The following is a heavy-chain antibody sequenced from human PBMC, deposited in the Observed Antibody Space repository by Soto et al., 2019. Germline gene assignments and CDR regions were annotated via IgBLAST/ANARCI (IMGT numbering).Heavy chain of an antibody. CDR1: GGSISSGGYY. Sequence: QVQLQESGPGLVKPSQTLSLTCTVSGGSISSGGYYWSWIRQHPGKGLEWVGYIYYSGSTYYNPSLKSRVTISVDSSKNQFSLKPSSVSAADTAVYYCARAPSTAMVVVGEFDYWGQGILVTVSS. D-gene: IGHD5-18*01. J-gene: IGHJ4*02. V-gene: IGHV4-31*03. CDR2: IYYSGST. CDR3: ARAPSTAMVVVGEFDY.